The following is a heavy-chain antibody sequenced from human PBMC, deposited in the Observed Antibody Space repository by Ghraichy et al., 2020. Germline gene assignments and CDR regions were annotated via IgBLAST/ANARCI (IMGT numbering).Heavy chain of an antibody. D-gene: IGHD6-6*01. Sequence: SCTVSGGSISNSYYYWGWIRQPPGKGLEWIGNIFYSGTTYHNPSLRGRVAVSVDTSKNQFSLKLSSVTAADTAVYYCASLIAASDHWYFHLWGRGTLVLSPQ. CDR2: IFYSGTT. J-gene: IGHJ2*01. CDR3: ASLIAASDHWYFHL. CDR1: GGSISNSYYY. V-gene: IGHV4-39*07.